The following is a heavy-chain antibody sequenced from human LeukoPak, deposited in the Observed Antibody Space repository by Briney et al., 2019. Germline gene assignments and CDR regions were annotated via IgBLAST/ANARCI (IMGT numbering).Heavy chain of an antibody. D-gene: IGHD2-15*01. V-gene: IGHV4-39*01. Sequence: PSETLSLTCTVSGDSISSSNCYWGWIRQPPGKGLEWIGSIYFSGGTYYNASLKSRVTISVDTSKNQFSLKLSSVTAADTAVYYCARHGYCSGGSCYSWGYYYYMDVWGKGTTVTISS. J-gene: IGHJ6*03. CDR1: GDSISSSNCY. CDR3: ARHGYCSGGSCYSWGYYYYMDV. CDR2: IYFSGGT.